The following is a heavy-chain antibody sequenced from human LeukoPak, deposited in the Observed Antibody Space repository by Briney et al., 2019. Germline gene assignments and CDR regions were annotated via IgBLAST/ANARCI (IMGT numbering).Heavy chain of an antibody. J-gene: IGHJ3*02. Sequence: HGASVTVSCKVSGYALSELSMHWVRQAPGEGLEGMGGFDTEDAEKMYAQKFQGRVTMTEDTSTDTAYMELSSLRSEDTAVYYCATWDISGAYRAFHIWGQGTVVTVSS. V-gene: IGHV1-24*01. D-gene: IGHD1-26*01. CDR2: FDTEDAEK. CDR1: GYALSELS. CDR3: ATWDISGAYRAFHI.